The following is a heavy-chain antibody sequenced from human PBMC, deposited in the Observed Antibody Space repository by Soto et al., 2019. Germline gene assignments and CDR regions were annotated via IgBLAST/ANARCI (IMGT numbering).Heavy chain of an antibody. D-gene: IGHD1-7*01. J-gene: IGHJ4*02. CDR3: ARGFELQWEYYFDY. V-gene: IGHV4-38-2*01. CDR1: GYSISSGYY. CDR2: IYHSGST. Sequence: SETLSLTCAVSGYSISSGYYWGWIRQPPGKGLEWIGSIYHSGSTYYNPSLKSRVTISVDTSKNQFSLKLSSVTAADTAVYYCARGFELQWEYYFDYWGQGTLVTVSS.